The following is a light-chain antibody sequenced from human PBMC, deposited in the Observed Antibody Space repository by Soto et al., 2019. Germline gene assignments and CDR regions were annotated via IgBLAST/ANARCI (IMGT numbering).Light chain of an antibody. CDR3: HQYGSAPRT. J-gene: IGKJ1*01. CDR2: AAS. CDR1: QSVSNSY. Sequence: EIALTQSPGTLSLSPGARATLSCRASQSVSNSYLACYQQKPGQAPRLLIYAASTRATGIPERFSGSGSRTDFTRTISRLEPEDVAVYHCHQYGSAPRTLGQGTKVDIK. V-gene: IGKV3-20*01.